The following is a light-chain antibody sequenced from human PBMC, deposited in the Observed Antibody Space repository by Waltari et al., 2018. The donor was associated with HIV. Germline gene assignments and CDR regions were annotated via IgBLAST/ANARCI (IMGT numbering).Light chain of an antibody. Sequence: QSLLPQPPSASGTPGQRVTISCSGSYSKLGSNTVTWHQQLPGAAPRALIYNNDQRPSGVPDRFSGSKSGTSASLAISGLQSEDQGDYYCASWDDKLDGWVFGGGTRLTVL. CDR3: ASWDDKLDGWV. J-gene: IGLJ3*02. CDR1: YSKLGSNT. CDR2: NND. V-gene: IGLV1-44*01.